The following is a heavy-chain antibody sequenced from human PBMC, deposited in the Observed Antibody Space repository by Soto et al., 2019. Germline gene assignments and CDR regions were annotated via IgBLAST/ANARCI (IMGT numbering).Heavy chain of an antibody. CDR2: TSRSSSVI. Sequence: EVQLLESGGDLVQPGGSLRLSCVASGFDFSNYAVTWVRQAQGKGLEWVSSTSRSSSVIYYADSVKGRFIISRDNSKNTLYLQMNSLRAEDTARYYCTKDPNGDYIAAFDDWGKGTLVTVSS. CDR3: TKDPNGDYIAAFDD. CDR1: GFDFSNYA. D-gene: IGHD4-17*01. V-gene: IGHV3-23*01. J-gene: IGHJ4*02.